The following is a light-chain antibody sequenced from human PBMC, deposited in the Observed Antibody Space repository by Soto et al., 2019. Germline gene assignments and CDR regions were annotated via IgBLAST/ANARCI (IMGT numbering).Light chain of an antibody. J-gene: IGKJ2*01. CDR1: ESVGTH. CDR3: HQYDNWYT. CDR2: GAS. Sequence: VMTQSPATLSVSPGERATLSCRASESVGTHLDWYQQRPGQSPRLLIYGASTRAAGIPARFSRSGSGTEFTLTISSLQNEDLAVYYCHQYDNWYTFGQGTKLEFK. V-gene: IGKV3-15*01.